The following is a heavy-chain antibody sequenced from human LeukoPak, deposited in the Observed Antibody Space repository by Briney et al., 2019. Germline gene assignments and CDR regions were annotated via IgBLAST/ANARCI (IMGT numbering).Heavy chain of an antibody. CDR3: TRDARQQPVEDY. CDR1: GFTFGDYA. CDR2: IRSKAYGGTT. V-gene: IGHV3-49*04. J-gene: IGHJ4*02. Sequence: GRSLRLSCTASGFTFGDYAMSWVRQAPGKGLEWVGFIRSKAYGGTTEYAASVKGRFTISRDDSKSIAYLQMNSLKTEDTAVYYCTRDARQQPVEDYWGQGTLVTVSS. D-gene: IGHD6-13*01.